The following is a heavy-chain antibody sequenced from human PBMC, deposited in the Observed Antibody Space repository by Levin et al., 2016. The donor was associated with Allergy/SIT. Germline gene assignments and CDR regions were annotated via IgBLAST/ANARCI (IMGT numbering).Heavy chain of an antibody. J-gene: IGHJ6*02. CDR1: GYSFTSYW. V-gene: IGHV5-10-1*01. CDR2: IDPSDSYT. D-gene: IGHD2-2*02. Sequence: GESLKISCKGSGYSFTSYWISWVRQMPGKGLEWMGRIDPSDSYTNYSPSFQGHVTISADKSISTAHLQWSSLKASDTAMYYCARNAVPAAIPPFGYYYYYYGMDVWGQGTTVTVSS. CDR3: ARNAVPAAIPPFGYYYYYYGMDV.